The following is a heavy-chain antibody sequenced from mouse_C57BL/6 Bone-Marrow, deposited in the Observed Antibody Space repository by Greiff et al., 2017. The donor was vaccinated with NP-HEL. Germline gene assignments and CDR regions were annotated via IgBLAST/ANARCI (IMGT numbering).Heavy chain of an antibody. CDR1: GFTFSSYG. CDR2: ISSGGSYT. V-gene: IGHV5-6*01. J-gene: IGHJ3*01. CDR3: ARRAYSNYGGDWFAY. D-gene: IGHD2-5*01. Sequence: DVQLVESGGDLVKPGGSLKLSCAASGFTFSSYGMSWVRQTPDKRLEWVATISSGGSYTYYPDSVTGRFTISRDNAKNTLYLQMSSLKCEDTAMYYCARRAYSNYGGDWFAYWGQGTLVTVSA.